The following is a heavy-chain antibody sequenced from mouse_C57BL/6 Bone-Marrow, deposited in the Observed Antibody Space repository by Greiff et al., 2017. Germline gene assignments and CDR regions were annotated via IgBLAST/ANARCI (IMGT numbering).Heavy chain of an antibody. CDR3: ARDDYDGRLWYFDV. Sequence: QVQLQQPGAELVRPGTSVKLSCKASGYTFTSYWMHWVKQRPGQGLEWIGVIDPSDSYTNYNQKFKGKATLTVDTSSSTAYMQLSSLTSEDSAVYYCARDDYDGRLWYFDVWGTGTTVTVSS. CDR2: IDPSDSYT. D-gene: IGHD2-4*01. J-gene: IGHJ1*03. CDR1: GYTFTSYW. V-gene: IGHV1-59*01.